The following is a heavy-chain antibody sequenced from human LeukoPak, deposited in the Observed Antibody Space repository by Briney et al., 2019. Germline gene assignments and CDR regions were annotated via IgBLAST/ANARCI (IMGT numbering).Heavy chain of an antibody. V-gene: IGHV1-69*13. CDR2: IIPIFGTA. CDR1: GGTFSSYA. D-gene: IGHD5-12*01. J-gene: IGHJ4*02. Sequence: AASVKVSCKASGGTFSSYAISWVRQAPGQGLEWMGGIIPIFGTANYAQKFQGRVTITADESTSTAYMELSSLRSEDTAVYYCAREGHDPYYFDYWGQGTLVTVSS. CDR3: AREGHDPYYFDY.